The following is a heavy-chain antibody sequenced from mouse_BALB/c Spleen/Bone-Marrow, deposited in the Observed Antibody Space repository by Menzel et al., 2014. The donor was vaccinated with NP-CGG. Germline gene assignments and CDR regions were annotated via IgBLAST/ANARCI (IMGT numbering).Heavy chain of an antibody. V-gene: IGHV1-5*01. CDR3: AGDYYGSTSFAY. CDR1: GYTFTSYW. Sequence: EVKLQESGTVLARPGASVKMSCKASGYTFTSYWMHWVKQRPGQGLEWIGAIYPGNSDTSYNQKFKGKAKLTAVTSTNTAYMELSSLTNDDSAVYYCAGDYYGSTSFAYWGQGTLVTVSA. D-gene: IGHD1-1*01. CDR2: IYPGNSDT. J-gene: IGHJ3*01.